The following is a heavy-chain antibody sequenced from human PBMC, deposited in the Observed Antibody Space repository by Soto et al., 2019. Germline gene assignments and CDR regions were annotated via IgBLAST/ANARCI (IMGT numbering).Heavy chain of an antibody. Sequence: QLQLQESGPGLVKPSETLSLTCTVSGGSFSSSTYYWGWIRQPPGKGLEWIGRMYSGGNTYYNPSLKSRVTVSVDTSKNHFSPKLTSVTAADTAMYYCARQPYDSTGYYYGAWGQGTLVTVSS. V-gene: IGHV4-39*01. CDR3: ARQPYDSTGYYYGA. J-gene: IGHJ5*02. CDR2: MYSGGNT. CDR1: GGSFSSSTYY. D-gene: IGHD3-22*01.